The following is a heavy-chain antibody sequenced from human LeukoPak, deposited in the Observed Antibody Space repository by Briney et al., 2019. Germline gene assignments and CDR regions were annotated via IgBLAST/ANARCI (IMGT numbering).Heavy chain of an antibody. CDR3: ARDLWPGTMVRRPLGY. D-gene: IGHD3-10*01. Sequence: SETLSLTCTVSGGSVSSGSYYWSWIRQPPGKGLEWIGYIYYSGSTNYNPSLKSRVTISVDTSKNQFSLKLSSVTAADTAVYYCARDLWPGTMVRRPLGYWGQGTLVTVSS. CDR2: IYYSGST. CDR1: GGSVSSGSYY. V-gene: IGHV4-61*01. J-gene: IGHJ4*02.